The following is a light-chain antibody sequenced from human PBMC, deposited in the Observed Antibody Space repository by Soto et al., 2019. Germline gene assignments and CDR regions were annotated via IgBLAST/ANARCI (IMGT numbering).Light chain of an antibody. CDR2: GAS. CDR1: QSVSSSY. CDR3: HQYDSSPLT. V-gene: IGKV3-20*01. J-gene: IGKJ4*01. Sequence: EIVLTQSPGTLSLSPGERATLSCRASQSVSSSYLAWYQQKPGQAPRLLIYGASSRATGIPDRFSGSGSGTDFTLPIRRLEPEDFAVYYCHQYDSSPLTFGGGTKVEIK.